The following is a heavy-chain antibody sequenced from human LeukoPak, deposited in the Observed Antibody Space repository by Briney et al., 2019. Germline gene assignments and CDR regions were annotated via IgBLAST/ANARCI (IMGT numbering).Heavy chain of an antibody. CDR3: ARDQMKYYDFGMDI. J-gene: IGHJ6*02. V-gene: IGHV1-69*13. CDR1: GGTFSSYA. Sequence: ASVKVSCKASGGTFSSYAISWVRQAPGQRLEWMGGIIPIFGTANYAQKFQGRVTITADESTSTAYMELSSLRSEDTAVYYCARDQMKYYDFGMDIWGQGTTVTVSS. CDR2: IIPIFGTA. D-gene: IGHD3-3*01.